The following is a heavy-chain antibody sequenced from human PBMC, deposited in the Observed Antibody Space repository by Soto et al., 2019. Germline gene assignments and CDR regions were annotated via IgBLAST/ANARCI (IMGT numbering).Heavy chain of an antibody. Sequence: QVQLVQSGAEVKKPGASVKVSCKASGYTFTSYGISWVRQAPGQGLEWMGWIGAYNGNTNYAQKLQGRVTMTTDTSTSTAYMELRSLRSDDTAVYYCARVDMITFGGVIVTLFDYWGQGTLVTVSS. V-gene: IGHV1-18*01. CDR3: ARVDMITFGGVIVTLFDY. J-gene: IGHJ4*02. CDR2: IGAYNGNT. D-gene: IGHD3-16*02. CDR1: GYTFTSYG.